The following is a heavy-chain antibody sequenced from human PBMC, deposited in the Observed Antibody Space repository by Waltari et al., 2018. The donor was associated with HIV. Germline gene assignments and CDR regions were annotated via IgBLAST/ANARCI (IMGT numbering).Heavy chain of an antibody. CDR3: ARVSSGGGGGNRYFDY. Sequence: QVQLQESGPGLVKPSETVSLTCTVSGGSISSYYRTWNRQPPGKGLEWIGYIYYIGSTNYNPSLKSRVTISVDTSKNQCSLKLSSVTAADTAVYYCARVSSGGGGGNRYFDYWGQGALVTVSS. V-gene: IGHV4-59*01. CDR1: GGSISSYY. D-gene: IGHD2-15*01. CDR2: IYYIGST. J-gene: IGHJ4*02.